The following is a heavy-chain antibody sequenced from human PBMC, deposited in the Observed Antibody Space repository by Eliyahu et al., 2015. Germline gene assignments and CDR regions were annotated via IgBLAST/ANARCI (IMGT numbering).Heavy chain of an antibody. CDR1: GLXXXXPW. D-gene: IGHD3-3*01. V-gene: IGHV3-74*01. J-gene: IGHJ5*02. CDR2: TSPDGTTT. CDR3: ARDGGWAGSLWGGIDP. Sequence: EVQLVESGGGLAQPXGSLRLSXAASGLXXXXPWMHWVRHAPGKGPMWVPRTSPDGTTTTYADSVKGRFTISRDDAKNTLYLQMNSLRVDDTAVYYCARDGGWAGSLWGGIDPWGQGTLVTVSS.